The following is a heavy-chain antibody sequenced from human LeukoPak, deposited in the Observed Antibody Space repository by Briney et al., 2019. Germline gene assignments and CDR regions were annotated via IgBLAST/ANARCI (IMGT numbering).Heavy chain of an antibody. V-gene: IGHV3-23*01. D-gene: IGHD2-15*01. Sequence: GGSLRLSCAASGFTFSSYAMSWVRQAPGQGLEWVSTLSDSGGDTYYADSVKGRFTISRDNPKNTLYLQMISLRAEDTAVYYCAREGTPSGGYFDYWGQGTLVTVSS. CDR1: GFTFSSYA. CDR3: AREGTPSGGYFDY. J-gene: IGHJ4*02. CDR2: LSDSGGDT.